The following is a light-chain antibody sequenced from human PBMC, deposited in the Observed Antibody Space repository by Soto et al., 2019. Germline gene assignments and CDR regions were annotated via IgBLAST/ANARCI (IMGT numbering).Light chain of an antibody. CDR3: RQGTHWPLT. CDR1: QSLVHSDGNTY. J-gene: IGKJ1*01. Sequence: DVVMTQSPLSLPVTLGQPASISCRSSQSLVHSDGNTYLNWFQQRPGQTPRRLINTVSNRYSGVSDRFSGSGSGTVFTLKINRVEAEDVGVYYCRQGTHWPLTFGQGTKVEIK. V-gene: IGKV2-30*02. CDR2: TVS.